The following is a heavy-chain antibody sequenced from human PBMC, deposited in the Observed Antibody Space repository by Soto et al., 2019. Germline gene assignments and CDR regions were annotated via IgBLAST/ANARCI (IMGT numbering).Heavy chain of an antibody. CDR3: ARDNSNKFPPVIAFFDY. J-gene: IGHJ4*02. Sequence: GGSLRLSCAASGFTFSSYSMNWVRQAPGKGLEWVSSISSSSSYIYYADSVKGRFTISRDNAKNSLYLQMNSLRAEDTAVYYCARDNSNKFPPVIAFFDYWGQGTLVTVSS. CDR1: GFTFSSYS. CDR2: ISSSSSYI. V-gene: IGHV3-21*01. D-gene: IGHD3-22*01.